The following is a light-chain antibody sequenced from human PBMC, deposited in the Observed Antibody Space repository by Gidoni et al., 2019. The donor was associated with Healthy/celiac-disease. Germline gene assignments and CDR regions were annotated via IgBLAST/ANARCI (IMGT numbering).Light chain of an antibody. CDR3: QQYYSTPLT. CDR2: WAS. Sequence: DIVMTQSPASLAVSLCERATINCKSSQSVLYTSNNKNYLAWYQQKPGQPPKLLIYWASTRESGVPDRFSGSGSGTDFTLTISSLQAEDVAVYYCQQYYSTPLTFGGGTKVEIK. V-gene: IGKV4-1*01. CDR1: QSVLYTSNNKNY. J-gene: IGKJ4*01.